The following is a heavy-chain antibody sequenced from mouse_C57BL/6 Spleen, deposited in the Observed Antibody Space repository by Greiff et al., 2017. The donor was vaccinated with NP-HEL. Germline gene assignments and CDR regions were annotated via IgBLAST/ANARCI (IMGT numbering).Heavy chain of an antibody. D-gene: IGHD1-1*01. CDR2: IWGDGST. CDR3: ASLTTERAMDY. Sequence: VKVEESGPGLVAPSQSLSITCTVPGFSLTSYGVSWVRQPPGKGLEWLGVIWGDGSTNYHSALISRLSISKDNSKSQVFLKLNSLQTDDTATYYCASLTTERAMDYWGQGTSVTVSS. V-gene: IGHV2-3*01. J-gene: IGHJ4*01. CDR1: GFSLTSYG.